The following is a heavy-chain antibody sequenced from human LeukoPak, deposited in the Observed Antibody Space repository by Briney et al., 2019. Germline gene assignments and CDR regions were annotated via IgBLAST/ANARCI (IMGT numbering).Heavy chain of an antibody. CDR2: IYPGDSDT. V-gene: IGHV5-51*01. Sequence: GESLKISCKGSGYSLTSYWIGWVRQMPGKGLEWMGIIYPGDSDTRYSPSFQGQVTISADKSISTAYLQWSSLKASDTAMYYCARLNGSHSSKAYFDYWGQGTLVTVSS. CDR3: ARLNGSHSSKAYFDY. D-gene: IGHD1-26*01. J-gene: IGHJ4*02. CDR1: GYSLTSYW.